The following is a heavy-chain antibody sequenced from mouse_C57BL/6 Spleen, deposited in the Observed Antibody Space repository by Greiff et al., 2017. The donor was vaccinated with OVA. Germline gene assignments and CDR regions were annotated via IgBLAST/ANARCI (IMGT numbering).Heavy chain of an antibody. J-gene: IGHJ2*01. Sequence: VQLKESGEGLVKPGGSLKLSCAASGFTFSSYAMSWVRQTPEKRLEWVAYISSGGDYIYYADTVKGRFTISRDNARNTLYLQMSSLKSEDTAMYYCTRAYYYGSSYEYFDYRGQGTTLTVSS. CDR2: ISSGGDYI. V-gene: IGHV5-9-1*02. D-gene: IGHD1-1*01. CDR3: TRAYYYGSSYEYFDY. CDR1: GFTFSSYA.